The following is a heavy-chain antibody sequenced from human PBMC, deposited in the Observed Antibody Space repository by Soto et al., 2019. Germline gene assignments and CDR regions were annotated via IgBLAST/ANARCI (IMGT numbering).Heavy chain of an antibody. D-gene: IGHD6-6*01. V-gene: IGHV4-59*01. CDR1: GGSISSYY. Sequence: QVQLQESGPGLVKPSETLSLTCAVSGGSISSYYWSWIRQPPGKGLEWIGYLYYTGGTQYNPSLKRRVTISPDTSKNQFSLRLTSVTAADTAVYYCARNRFSNSPDFEDWGQGTLVTVSS. CDR2: LYYTGGT. J-gene: IGHJ4*02. CDR3: ARNRFSNSPDFED.